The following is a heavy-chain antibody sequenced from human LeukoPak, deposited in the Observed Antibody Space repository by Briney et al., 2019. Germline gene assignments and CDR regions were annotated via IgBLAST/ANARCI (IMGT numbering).Heavy chain of an antibody. D-gene: IGHD5-18*01. Sequence: PGGSLRLSCVASGFTFSSYAMHWVRQAPGKGLEWVAVISYDGSNKYYADSVKGRFTISRDNSKNTLYLQMNSLRAEDTAVYYCAKVDTATGRPSGYYYYGMDVWGQGTTVTVSS. CDR2: ISYDGSNK. CDR1: GFTFSSYA. J-gene: IGHJ6*02. CDR3: AKVDTATGRPSGYYYYGMDV. V-gene: IGHV3-30-3*02.